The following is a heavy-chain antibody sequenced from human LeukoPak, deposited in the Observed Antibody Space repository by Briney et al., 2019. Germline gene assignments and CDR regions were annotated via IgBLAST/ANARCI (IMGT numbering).Heavy chain of an antibody. V-gene: IGHV5-51*01. CDR1: GSHFTNYW. CDR3: ARRDGSSEEYDY. D-gene: IGHD1-26*01. Sequence: GASLKISSKASGSHFTNYWIGWVRPLPGKGLEWMGIIYPGDSDTRYSPSFQGQVTISADKPISTAYLQWSSLKASDTAMYYCARRDGSSEEYDYWGQGTLVTVSS. J-gene: IGHJ4*02. CDR2: IYPGDSDT.